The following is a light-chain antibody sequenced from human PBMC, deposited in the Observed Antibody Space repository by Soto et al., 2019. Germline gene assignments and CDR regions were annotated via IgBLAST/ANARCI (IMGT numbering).Light chain of an antibody. CDR1: QSVSSSY. CDR3: QQYGSSSWT. J-gene: IGKJ1*01. V-gene: IGKV3-20*01. CDR2: GAS. Sequence: EIVLTQSPGTLSLSPGEGATLACRASQSVSSSYLAWYQQKPGQAPRLLIYGASSRATGFPDRFSGSGSGTDFTLTISRLEPDDFAVYYCQQYGSSSWTFGQGTKVDI.